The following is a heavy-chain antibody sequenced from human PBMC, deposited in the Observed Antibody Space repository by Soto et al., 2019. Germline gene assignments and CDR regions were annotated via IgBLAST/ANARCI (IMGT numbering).Heavy chain of an antibody. V-gene: IGHV2-70*01. D-gene: IGHD1-1*01. J-gene: IGHJ5*02. CDR1: GFSLTSSGMS. CDR3: ARLLKGGTSDWNQIDL. Sequence: ESGPTLVNPTQTPTLTCTFSGFSLTSSGMSVTWIRQPPGKALEWLALTDDNDHKYYNSSLRTRLTLSKDTSKNPVVLTMTNMDPVETGMYFCARLLKGGTSDWNQIDLWGQGTLVTVSS. CDR2: TDDNDHK.